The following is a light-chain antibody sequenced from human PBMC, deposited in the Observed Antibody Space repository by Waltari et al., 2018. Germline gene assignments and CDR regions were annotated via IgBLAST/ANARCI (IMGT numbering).Light chain of an antibody. CDR3: QSYDTSLTVV. CDR1: GSNIGAGYD. CDR2: GST. J-gene: IGLJ3*02. V-gene: IGLV1-40*01. Sequence: QSVLTQPPSVSGAPGQTVTISCTGSGSNIGAGYDVHWYQQVPRAAPKLLIYGSTSRPIGVPDRFLGSTSGNAASLAITGLQAEDEAGYYCQSYDTSLTVVCGGGTKLTVL.